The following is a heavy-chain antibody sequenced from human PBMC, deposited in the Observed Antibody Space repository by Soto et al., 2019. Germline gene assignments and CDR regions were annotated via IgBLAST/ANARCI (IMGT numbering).Heavy chain of an antibody. CDR2: IIPIFGTA. CDR1: GGTFSSYA. V-gene: IGHV1-69*01. D-gene: IGHD2-8*01. Sequence: QVQLVQSGAEVKKPGSSVKVSCKASGGTFSSYAISWVRQAPGQGLEWMGGIIPIFGTANYAQKIQGRVTITADESTSTAYMELSSLRSEDTAVYYCARYCTNGVCYGTYYYYGMDVWGQGTTVTVSS. CDR3: ARYCTNGVCYGTYYYYGMDV. J-gene: IGHJ6*02.